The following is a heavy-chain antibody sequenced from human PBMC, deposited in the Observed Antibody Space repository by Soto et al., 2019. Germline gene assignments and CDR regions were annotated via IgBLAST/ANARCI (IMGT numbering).Heavy chain of an antibody. J-gene: IGHJ4*02. CDR2: IFSNDEK. Sequence: QVTLKESGPVLVKHTETLTLTCTVSGFSLSNARMGVSWIRQPPGKALEWLAHIFSNDEKSYSTSLKSRLTISKDTSKSQVVLTMTNMDPVDTATYYCARIDIHGDYVGFDYWGQGTLVTVSS. D-gene: IGHD4-17*01. CDR1: GFSLSNARMG. V-gene: IGHV2-26*01. CDR3: ARIDIHGDYVGFDY.